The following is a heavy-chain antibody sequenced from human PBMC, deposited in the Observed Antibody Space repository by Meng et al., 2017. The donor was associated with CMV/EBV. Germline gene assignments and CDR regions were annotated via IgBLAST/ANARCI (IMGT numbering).Heavy chain of an antibody. D-gene: IGHD2-15*01. Sequence: ASVTVSCKASGYTFTGYYMHWVRQAPGQGLEWMGWINPNSGGTNYAQKFQGRVTMTTDTSTSTAYMELRSLRSDDTAVYYCARDLRSWYYYSDYWGQGTLVTVSS. V-gene: IGHV1-2*02. CDR3: ARDLRSWYYYSDY. J-gene: IGHJ4*02. CDR1: GYTFTGYY. CDR2: INPNSGGT.